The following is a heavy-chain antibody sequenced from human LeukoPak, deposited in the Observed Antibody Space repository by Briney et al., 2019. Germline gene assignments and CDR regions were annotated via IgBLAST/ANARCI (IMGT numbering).Heavy chain of an antibody. CDR3: ARGVGRYYDSSGPPSA. D-gene: IGHD3-22*01. J-gene: IGHJ4*02. CDR2: LYYSGNT. V-gene: IGHV4-39*07. Sequence: KPSETLSLTCTVSGGSISSSSYYWVWIRQPPGKGLEWIGSLYYSGNTYYNPSLKSRVTISVDMSKNQFSLNLSSVSAADTAVYYCARGVGRYYDSSGPPSAWGQGTLVPVSS. CDR1: GGSISSSSYY.